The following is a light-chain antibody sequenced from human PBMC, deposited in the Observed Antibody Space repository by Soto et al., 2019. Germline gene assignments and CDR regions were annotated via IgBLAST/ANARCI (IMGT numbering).Light chain of an antibody. CDR3: QKYNNAPRT. Sequence: EIVLTQSPGTLSLSPGERATLSCRASQSVSSSYLAWYQQKPGQAPRLLIYGASSRATGIPDRFSGSGSGTDFTLTISSLQPEDVATYYCQKYNNAPRTFGQGTTVEIK. CDR2: GAS. J-gene: IGKJ1*01. V-gene: IGKV3-20*01. CDR1: QSVSSSY.